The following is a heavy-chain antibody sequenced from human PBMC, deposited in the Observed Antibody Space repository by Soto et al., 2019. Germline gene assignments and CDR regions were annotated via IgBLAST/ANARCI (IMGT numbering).Heavy chain of an antibody. D-gene: IGHD3-10*01. Sequence: SETLSLTCAVSGGSISRGVYSGIWIRQPPGKGLDWIGYIYHSGSTYYNPSLKSRVTISVDRSKNQFSLKLSSVTAADTAVYYCASEVRGAPHYWGQGILVTVSS. CDR1: GGSISRGVYS. V-gene: IGHV4-30-2*01. J-gene: IGHJ4*02. CDR2: IYHSGST. CDR3: ASEVRGAPHY.